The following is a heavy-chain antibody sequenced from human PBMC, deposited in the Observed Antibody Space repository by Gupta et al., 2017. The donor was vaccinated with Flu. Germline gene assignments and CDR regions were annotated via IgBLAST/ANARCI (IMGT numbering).Heavy chain of an antibody. D-gene: IGHD3-10*01. CDR1: YS. CDR3: AVASTVVRGRLDAVDI. CDR2: IDSSGTYT. J-gene: IGHJ3*02. Sequence: YSMTWVRQAPGKGLEWVSSIDSSGTYTYYADSVKGRFTISRDNAKSSLFLQMNSLRAEDTAVYYCAVASTVVRGRLDAVDIWGQGTMVTVFS. V-gene: IGHV3-21*01.